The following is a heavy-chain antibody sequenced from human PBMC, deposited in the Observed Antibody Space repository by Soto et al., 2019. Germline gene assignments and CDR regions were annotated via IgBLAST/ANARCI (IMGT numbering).Heavy chain of an antibody. CDR2: IYYSRST. D-gene: IGHD3-22*01. CDR3: ARGRYYDSSGYYGY. CDR1: GGSISSGGYY. J-gene: IGHJ4*02. V-gene: IGHV4-30-4*01. Sequence: SETLSLTCAVSGGSISSGGYYWSWIRQPPGKGLEWIGYIYYSRSTYYNPSLKSQVTISVDTSKNQFSLKLSSVAAADTVVYYCARGRYYDSSGYYGYWGQGTLVTVSS.